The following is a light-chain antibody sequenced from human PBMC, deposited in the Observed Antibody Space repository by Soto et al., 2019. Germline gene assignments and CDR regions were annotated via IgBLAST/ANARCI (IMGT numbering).Light chain of an antibody. V-gene: IGKV1-39*01. J-gene: IGKJ1*01. Sequence: DIHMTQSPPSLSASVGDGVSISCRASESVSSFVNWYQEKPEKPPHFLIICASSLHEGVPSRFSGSGSGTEFTLTISSVEPEDFAMYYCQQTHSAPRTFGQGTRLDIK. CDR3: QQTHSAPRT. CDR1: ESVSSF. CDR2: CAS.